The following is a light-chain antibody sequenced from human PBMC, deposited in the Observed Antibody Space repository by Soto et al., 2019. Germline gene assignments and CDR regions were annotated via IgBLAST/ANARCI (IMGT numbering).Light chain of an antibody. V-gene: IGKV3-11*01. CDR3: QQRSNWPPFT. J-gene: IGKJ5*01. Sequence: EIVLTQSPATLSLSPGERSTLSCMASQSVSNYLAWYQQKPGQAPRLLIYDASNRATDIPARFSGSGSGTDFTLTISSLEHEDFAVYYCQQRSNWPPFTFGQGTRLENK. CDR2: DAS. CDR1: QSVSNY.